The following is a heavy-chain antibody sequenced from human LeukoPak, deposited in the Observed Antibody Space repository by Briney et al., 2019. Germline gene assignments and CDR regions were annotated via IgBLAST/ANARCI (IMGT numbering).Heavy chain of an antibody. CDR2: ISSSSSYI. Sequence: GGSLRLSCAASGFTFSSYSMNWVRQAPGKGLEWVSSISSSSSYIYYADSVKGRFTISRDNAKNSLYLQMNSLRAEDTAVYYCARDFSYDILTGYYPYYYGMDVWGQGTTVTVSS. V-gene: IGHV3-21*01. D-gene: IGHD3-9*01. CDR3: ARDFSYDILTGYYPYYYGMDV. J-gene: IGHJ6*02. CDR1: GFTFSSYS.